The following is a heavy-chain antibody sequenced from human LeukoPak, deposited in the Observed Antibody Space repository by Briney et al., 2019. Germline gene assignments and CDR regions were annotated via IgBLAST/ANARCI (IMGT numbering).Heavy chain of an antibody. CDR1: GFTFSYYS. J-gene: IGHJ6*03. D-gene: IGHD3-3*01. Sequence: GGSLRLSCAASGFTFSYYSMNWLRQAPGKGLEWVSSISSSSSNIYYADSVKGRFTISRDNAKNSLHLQMSSLRAEDTAVYYCARLLYNFGAYMDAWGKGTTVTVSS. CDR2: ISSSSSNI. V-gene: IGHV3-21*01. CDR3: ARLLYNFGAYMDA.